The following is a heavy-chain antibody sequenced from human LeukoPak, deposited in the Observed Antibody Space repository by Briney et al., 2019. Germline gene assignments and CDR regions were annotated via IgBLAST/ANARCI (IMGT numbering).Heavy chain of an antibody. CDR3: ARGGYYYDSSSPRFDY. V-gene: IGHV4-4*02. J-gene: IGHJ4*02. CDR2: IYHSGST. D-gene: IGHD3-22*01. Sequence: SETLSLTCAVSGGSISSSNWWSWVRQPPGKGLEWIGEIYHSGSTNYNPSLKSRVTISVDKSKNQFPLKLSSVTAADTAVYYCARGGYYYDSSSPRFDYWSQGTLVTVSS. CDR1: GGSISSSNW.